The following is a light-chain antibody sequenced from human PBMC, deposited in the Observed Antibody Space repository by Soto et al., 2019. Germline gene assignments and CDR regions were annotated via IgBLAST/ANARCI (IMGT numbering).Light chain of an antibody. CDR3: QQYGNSGVT. Sequence: EIVLTQSPGTLSLSPGERATLSCSASQSVNSNYLAWHQQKPGQAPRLLIYGVSSRATGIPDRFSGSGSGTDFTLTISRLEPEDFAVYYCQQYGNSGVTPGPGTTVDL. CDR1: QSVNSNY. V-gene: IGKV3-20*01. J-gene: IGKJ3*01. CDR2: GVS.